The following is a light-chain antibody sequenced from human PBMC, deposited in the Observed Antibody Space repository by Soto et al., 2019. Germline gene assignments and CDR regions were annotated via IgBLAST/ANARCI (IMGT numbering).Light chain of an antibody. J-gene: IGKJ4*01. CDR3: QQFKSYPLT. Sequence: IHLTQSPSSVSTSVRDRVTITCRASQGISSYLAWYQQKPGKAPKLLIYAASTLQSGVPSRFSGSGSGTDFTLTISSLQPEDFATYYCQQFKSYPLTFGGGTKVDIK. V-gene: IGKV1-9*01. CDR1: QGISSY. CDR2: AAS.